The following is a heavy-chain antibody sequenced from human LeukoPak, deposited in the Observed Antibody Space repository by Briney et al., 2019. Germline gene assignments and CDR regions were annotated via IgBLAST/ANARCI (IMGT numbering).Heavy chain of an antibody. CDR1: GYTLTELS. Sequence: ASVKVSCKVSGYTLTELSMHWVRQAPGKGLEWMGGFDPEGGETIYAQRFQGRVTMTEDTSTDTAYMELSSLRSEDTAVYYCATADMTTVTTGYSSWGQGTLVTVSS. D-gene: IGHD4-17*01. CDR3: ATADMTTVTTGYSS. CDR2: FDPEGGET. V-gene: IGHV1-24*01. J-gene: IGHJ4*02.